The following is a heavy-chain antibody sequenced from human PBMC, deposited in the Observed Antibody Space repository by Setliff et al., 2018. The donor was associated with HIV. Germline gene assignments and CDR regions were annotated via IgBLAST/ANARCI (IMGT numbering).Heavy chain of an antibody. V-gene: IGHV1-18*01. Sequence: ASVKVSCKASGYTFTSYGISWVRQAPGQGLEWMGWISAYNGNTNYAQKLQGGVTMTTDTSTSTAYMELRSLRSDDTAVYYCARDSEWGSYIFWTFDIWGQGTMVTVS. J-gene: IGHJ3*02. CDR3: ARDSEWGSYIFWTFDI. CDR1: GYTFTSYG. D-gene: IGHD1-26*01. CDR2: ISAYNGNT.